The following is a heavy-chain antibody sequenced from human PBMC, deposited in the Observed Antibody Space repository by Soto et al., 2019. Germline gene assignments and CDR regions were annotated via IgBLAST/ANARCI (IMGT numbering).Heavy chain of an antibody. V-gene: IGHV3-11*01. CDR1: GFTFSDYY. J-gene: IGHJ6*02. CDR3: ARDGGGPDGYNYPYYYYGMDV. CDR2: ISSSGSTI. Sequence: PGGSLRLSCAASGFTFSDYYMSWVRQAPGKGLEWVSYISSSGSTIYYADSVKGRFTISRDNAKNSLYLQMNSLRAEDTAVYYCARDGGGPDGYNYPYYYYGMDVWGQGTTVTVSS. D-gene: IGHD5-12*01.